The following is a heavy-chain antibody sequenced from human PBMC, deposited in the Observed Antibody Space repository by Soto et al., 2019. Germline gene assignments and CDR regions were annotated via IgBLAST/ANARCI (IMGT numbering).Heavy chain of an antibody. CDR3: ARHGFGSLHGLVDV. Sequence: SETLSLTCTVSGGSITNYYCSWLGQPPGKGLEWIGYIQYNGYSAYNLSLKRRVTMSMDTSKTQFSLMLESVTATDTAVYYCARHGFGSLHGLVDVWGQGTTVT. D-gene: IGHD3-10*01. V-gene: IGHV4-59*08. J-gene: IGHJ6*02. CDR2: IQYNGYS. CDR1: GGSITNYY.